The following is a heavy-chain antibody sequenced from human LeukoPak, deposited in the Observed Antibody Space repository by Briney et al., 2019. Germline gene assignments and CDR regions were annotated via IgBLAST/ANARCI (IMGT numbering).Heavy chain of an antibody. CDR1: AFTFSSYW. Sequence: PGGSLSLSCAGSAFTFSSYWMSWVRQAPGKGPEWVANIKDDGSEKYYLDSVKGRFTISRDNAKNSLYLQMNSLRAEDTAVYYCAKAPHGYGYEVPDYWGQGTLVTVSS. D-gene: IGHD5-18*01. CDR3: AKAPHGYGYEVPDY. CDR2: IKDDGSEK. J-gene: IGHJ4*02. V-gene: IGHV3-7*03.